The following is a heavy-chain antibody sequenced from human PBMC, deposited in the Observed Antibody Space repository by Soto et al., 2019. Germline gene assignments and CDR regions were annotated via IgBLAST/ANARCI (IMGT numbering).Heavy chain of an antibody. J-gene: IGHJ6*02. D-gene: IGHD2-8*01. CDR3: ARDHGRQFVYYGMAV. CDR2: IYYSGST. Sequence: SETLSLTCTVSGGSISSYYWSWIRQPPGKGLEWIGYIYYSGSTNYNPSLKSRVTISVDTSKNQFSLKLSSVTAADTAVYYCARDHGRQFVYYGMAVWGQGTTVTVSS. CDR1: GGSISSYY. V-gene: IGHV4-59*01.